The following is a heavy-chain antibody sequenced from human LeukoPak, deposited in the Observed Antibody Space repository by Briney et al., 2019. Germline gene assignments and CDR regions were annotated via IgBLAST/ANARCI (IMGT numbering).Heavy chain of an antibody. CDR2: INTNTGNP. CDR3: ARGRITMVRGVTKSTYYYYGMDV. Sequence: PVASVKVSCKASGYTFTSYAMNWVRQAPGQGLEWMGWINTNTGNPTYAQGFTGRFVFSLGTSVSTAYLQISSLKAEDTAVYYCARGRITMVRGVTKSTYYYYGMDVWGQGTTVTVSS. D-gene: IGHD3-10*01. CDR1: GYTFTSYA. J-gene: IGHJ6*02. V-gene: IGHV7-4-1*02.